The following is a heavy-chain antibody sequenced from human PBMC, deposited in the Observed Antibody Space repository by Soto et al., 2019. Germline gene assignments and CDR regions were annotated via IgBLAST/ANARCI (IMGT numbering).Heavy chain of an antibody. J-gene: IGHJ6*02. CDR1: GYTFTSYY. Sequence: GASVKVSCKASGYTFTSYYMHWVRQAPGQGLEWMGIINPSGGSTSYAQKFQGRVTMTRDTSTSTVYMELSSLRSEDTAVYYCARDGGGTIFGVAVYYGMDVWGQGTTVTVSS. D-gene: IGHD3-3*01. V-gene: IGHV1-46*01. CDR2: INPSGGST. CDR3: ARDGGGTIFGVAVYYGMDV.